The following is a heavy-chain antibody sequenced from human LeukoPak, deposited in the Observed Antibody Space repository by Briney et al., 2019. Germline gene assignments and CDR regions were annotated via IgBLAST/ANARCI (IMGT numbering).Heavy chain of an antibody. CDR3: ARDSTEDAFDI. J-gene: IGHJ3*02. CDR2: ISAYNGNT. CDR1: GGTFSSYA. V-gene: IGHV1-18*01. Sequence: ASVKVSCKASGGTFSSYAISWVRQAPGQGLEWMGWISAYNGNTNYAQKLQGGVTMTTDTSTSTAYMELRSPRSDDTAVYYCARDSTEDAFDIWGQGTMVTVSS.